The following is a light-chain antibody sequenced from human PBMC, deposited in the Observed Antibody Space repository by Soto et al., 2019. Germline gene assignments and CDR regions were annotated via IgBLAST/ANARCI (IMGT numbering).Light chain of an antibody. CDR2: EVT. CDR3: SSYEGSDNTYV. Sequence: QSVLTQPPSASGSPGQSVTISCTGTSGDVGGYDYVSWYQQHPGKAPKLMIYEVTKRPLGVPDRFSGSKSGNTASLTVSGLQAEDEADYYCSSYEGSDNTYVLGNGTKVTVL. CDR1: SGDVGGYDY. J-gene: IGLJ1*01. V-gene: IGLV2-8*01.